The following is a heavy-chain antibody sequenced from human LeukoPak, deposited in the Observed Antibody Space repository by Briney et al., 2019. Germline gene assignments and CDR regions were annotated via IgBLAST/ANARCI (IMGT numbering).Heavy chain of an antibody. V-gene: IGHV4-34*01. CDR1: GGSFSGYY. J-gene: IGHJ4*02. Sequence: SETLSLTCAVYGGSFSGYYWSWIRQPPGKGLEWIGEINHSGSTNYNPSLKSRVTISVDTSKNQFSLKLSSVTAADTAVYYCARVFHNREGRYGGYGPLGGSYPRVGAAPLDYWGQGTLVTVSS. D-gene: IGHD1-26*01. CDR2: INHSGST. CDR3: ARVFHNREGRYGGYGPLGGSYPRVGAAPLDY.